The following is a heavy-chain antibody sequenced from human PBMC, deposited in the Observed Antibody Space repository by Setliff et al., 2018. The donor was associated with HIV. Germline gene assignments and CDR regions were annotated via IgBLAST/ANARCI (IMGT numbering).Heavy chain of an antibody. J-gene: IGHJ4*02. CDR3: ARWGSGSYERVFDY. V-gene: IGHV3-48*03. D-gene: IGHD1-26*01. CDR2: ISIGSGGAI. Sequence: PGGSLRLSCAASGFTFSRYEMNWVRQAPGKGLEWVSSISIGSGGAIDYADSVQGRFTISRDNSKNSLYLQMNGLRVEDTGVYFCARWGSGSYERVFDYWGQGMLVTVSS. CDR1: GFTFSRYE.